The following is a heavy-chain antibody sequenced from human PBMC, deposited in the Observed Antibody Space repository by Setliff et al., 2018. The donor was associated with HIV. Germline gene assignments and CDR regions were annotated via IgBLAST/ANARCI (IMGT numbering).Heavy chain of an antibody. CDR3: ARVVGAYYDSSGYYYSYYFDY. Sequence: GGSLRLSCAASGFTFSSYGMNWARQAPGKGLEWVAVISFDGSRKYYADSLKGRFTISRDNSINTIYLQMNSLRAEDTAVYYCARVVGAYYDSSGYYYSYYFDYWGQGTLVTVSS. CDR2: ISFDGSRK. D-gene: IGHD3-22*01. CDR1: GFTFSSYG. J-gene: IGHJ4*02. V-gene: IGHV3-30*03.